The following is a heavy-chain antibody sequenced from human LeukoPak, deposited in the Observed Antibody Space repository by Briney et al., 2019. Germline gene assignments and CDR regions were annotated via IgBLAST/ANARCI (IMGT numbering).Heavy chain of an antibody. J-gene: IGHJ4*02. CDR1: GGSISTTNYY. CDR2: IYYTGST. D-gene: IGHD5-18*01. CDR3: TRLTGYNYGHVAY. Sequence: SETLSLTCTVSGGSISTTNYYWGWIRQPPGKGLEWIGTIYYTGSTYYNPSLKSRVTISVDTSKNQFSLKLNSVTAADTAVYYCTRLTGYNYGHVAYWGQGTLVTVSS. V-gene: IGHV4-39*01.